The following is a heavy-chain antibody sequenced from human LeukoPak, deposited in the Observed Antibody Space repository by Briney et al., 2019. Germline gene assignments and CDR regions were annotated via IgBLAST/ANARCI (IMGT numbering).Heavy chain of an antibody. D-gene: IGHD2-2*02. Sequence: ASVKVSCKASGYTFTSYDINWVRQATGQGLEWMGWMNPNSGNTGYAQKFQGRVTISRNTSISTAYMELSSLRSEDTAVYYCATTWAIRAFDIWGQGTMVTVSS. CDR1: GYTFTSYD. CDR2: MNPNSGNT. V-gene: IGHV1-8*03. CDR3: ATTWAIRAFDI. J-gene: IGHJ3*02.